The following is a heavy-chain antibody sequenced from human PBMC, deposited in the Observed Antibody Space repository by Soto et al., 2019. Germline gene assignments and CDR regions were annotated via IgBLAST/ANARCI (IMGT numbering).Heavy chain of an antibody. CDR2: SYHSGST. CDR3: ARGSSSSYSYYYGMDV. J-gene: IGHJ6*02. V-gene: IGHV4-4*02. Sequence: QVQLQESGPGLVKPSGTLSLTCTVSGGSVSNSNWWSWVRQPPGKGLEWIGESYHSGSTNYNPSLKSRVTMSVDESKNQFSLKLSSVTAADTAVYYCARGSSSSYSYYYGMDVWGQGTTVTVSS. D-gene: IGHD6-6*01. CDR1: GGSVSNSNW.